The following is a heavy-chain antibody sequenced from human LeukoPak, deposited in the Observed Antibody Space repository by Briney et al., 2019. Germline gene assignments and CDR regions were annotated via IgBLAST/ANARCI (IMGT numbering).Heavy chain of an antibody. D-gene: IGHD5-18*01. V-gene: IGHV1-2*02. CDR2: INPNSGGT. CDR3: ARSLTAMDRYYYYYMDV. CDR1: GYTFTSYY. J-gene: IGHJ6*03. Sequence: ASVKVSCKASGYTFTSYYMHWVRQAPGQGLEWMGWINPNSGGTNYAQKFQGRVTVTADKSTSTAYMELSSLRSEDTAVYYCARSLTAMDRYYYYYMDVWGKGTTVTVSS.